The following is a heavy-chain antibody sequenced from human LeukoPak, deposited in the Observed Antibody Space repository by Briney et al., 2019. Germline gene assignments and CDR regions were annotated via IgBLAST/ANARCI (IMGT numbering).Heavy chain of an antibody. D-gene: IGHD3-10*01. Sequence: SETLSLTCAVSGGSISSSNWWSWVRQPPGKGLEWIGEIYHSGSTNYNPSLKSRVTISVDKSKNQFSLKLSSVTAADTAVYYCAMGFGELSIYFDYWGQGTLVTVSS. V-gene: IGHV4-4*02. CDR3: AMGFGELSIYFDY. CDR2: IYHSGST. CDR1: GGSISSSNW. J-gene: IGHJ4*02.